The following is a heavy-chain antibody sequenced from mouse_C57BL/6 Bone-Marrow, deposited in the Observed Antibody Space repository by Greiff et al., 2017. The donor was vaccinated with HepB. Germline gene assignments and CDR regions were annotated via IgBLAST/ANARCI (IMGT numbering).Heavy chain of an antibody. Sequence: QVQLQQSGAELARPGASVKLSCKASGYTFTSYGISWVKQRTGQGLEWIGEIYPRSGNTYYNEKFKGKATLTADKSSSTAYMELRSLTSEDSAVYFCARSFYYCNLPAYWGQGTLVTVSA. CDR2: IYPRSGNT. J-gene: IGHJ3*01. CDR3: ARSFYYCNLPAY. D-gene: IGHD2-1*01. CDR1: GYTFTSYG. V-gene: IGHV1-81*01.